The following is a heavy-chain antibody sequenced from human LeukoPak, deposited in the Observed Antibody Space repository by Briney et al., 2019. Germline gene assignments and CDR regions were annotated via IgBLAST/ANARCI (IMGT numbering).Heavy chain of an antibody. D-gene: IGHD5-12*01. CDR2: IYYSGST. J-gene: IGHJ4*02. CDR1: GDSISSGGYY. V-gene: IGHV4-31*03. Sequence: SQTLSLTCTVSGDSISSGGYYWSWIRQHPGKGLEWIGYIYYSGSTFYNPSLKSRVTISVDTSKNQFSLRLSSVTAADTAVYYCAREPRGGGYSFDYWGQGTLVTVSS. CDR3: AREPRGGGYSFDY.